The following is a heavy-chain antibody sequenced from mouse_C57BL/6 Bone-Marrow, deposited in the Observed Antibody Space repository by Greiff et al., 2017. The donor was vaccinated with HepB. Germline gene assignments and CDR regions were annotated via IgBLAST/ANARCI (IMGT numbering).Heavy chain of an antibody. CDR1: GYTFTSYG. D-gene: IGHD1-1*02. J-gene: IGHJ2*01. Sequence: VQLQESGAELARPGASVKLSCKASGYTFTSYGISWVKQRTGQGLEWIGEIYPRSGNTYYNEKFKGKATLTADKSSSTAYMQLSSLTSEDSAVYFCARWGGDYFDYWGQGTTLTVSS. CDR2: IYPRSGNT. CDR3: ARWGGDYFDY. V-gene: IGHV1-81*01.